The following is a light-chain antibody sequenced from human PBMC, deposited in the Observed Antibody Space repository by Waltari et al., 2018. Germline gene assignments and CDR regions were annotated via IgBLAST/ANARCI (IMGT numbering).Light chain of an antibody. CDR1: QLVDNF. CDR2: AAS. CDR3: QQSYTTPYT. J-gene: IGKJ2*01. Sequence: DIQMTQSPSSLSVSVGDRVTITCRASQLVDNFLNWYPQNPRQAPSLLIYAASSLQSGVPSRFSGRGSGTDFPLPISSLQPEDFATYYCQQSYTTPYTFGQGTRLDIK. V-gene: IGKV1-39*01.